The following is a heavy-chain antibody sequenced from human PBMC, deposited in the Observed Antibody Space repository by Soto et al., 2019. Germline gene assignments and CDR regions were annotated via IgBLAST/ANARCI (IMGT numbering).Heavy chain of an antibody. V-gene: IGHV3-33*01. Sequence: PGGSLRLSCAASGFTFSSYGMHWVRQAPGKGLEWVAVIWYDGSNKYYADSVKGRFTISRDDSKNTLYLQMNSLRAEEKAVYYCARFFAPYYYDSSVYLETHFDYWGRGTLVTVSS. CDR2: IWYDGSNK. CDR3: ARFFAPYYYDSSVYLETHFDY. CDR1: GFTFSSYG. D-gene: IGHD3-22*01. J-gene: IGHJ4*02.